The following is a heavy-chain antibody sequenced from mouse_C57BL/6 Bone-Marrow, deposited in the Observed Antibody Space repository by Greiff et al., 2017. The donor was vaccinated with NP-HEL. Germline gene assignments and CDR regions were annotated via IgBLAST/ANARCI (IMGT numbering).Heavy chain of an antibody. CDR1: GYTFTSYW. V-gene: IGHV1-69*01. CDR3: ARGYGG. D-gene: IGHD1-1*01. J-gene: IGHJ1*03. CDR2: IDPSDSYT. Sequence: QVHVKQPGAELVMPGASVKLSCKASGYTFTSYWMHWVKQRPGQGLEWIGEIDPSDSYTNYNQKFKGKSTLTVDKSSSTAYMQLSSLTSEDSAVYYCARGYGGWGTGTTVTVSS.